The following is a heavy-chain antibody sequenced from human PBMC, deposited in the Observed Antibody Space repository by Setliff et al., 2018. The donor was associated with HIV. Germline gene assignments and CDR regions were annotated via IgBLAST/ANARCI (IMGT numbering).Heavy chain of an antibody. CDR3: ASRPWGAAAGSRYGMDV. Sequence: PSETLSLTCTVSGGFISSGDYYWSWIRQPPGKGLEWIGSIYYSGSTYYNPSLKSRVTISVDTSKNQFSLKLSSVTAADTAVYYCASRPWGAAAGSRYGMDVWGLGTTVTVSS. CDR2: IYYSGST. V-gene: IGHV4-39*01. D-gene: IGHD6-13*01. CDR1: GGFISSGDYY. J-gene: IGHJ6*02.